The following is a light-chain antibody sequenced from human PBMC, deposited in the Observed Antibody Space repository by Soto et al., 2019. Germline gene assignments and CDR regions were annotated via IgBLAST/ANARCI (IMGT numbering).Light chain of an antibody. V-gene: IGKV3-11*01. CDR1: QSVSSY. CDR3: QQRSNWPIT. J-gene: IGKJ5*01. Sequence: VMTQSPATLSLSPVERATLSCRASQSVSSYLAWYQQKPGQAPRLLIYDASNRATGIPARFSGSGSGTDFTLTIGRLDPEDFAVYYCQQRSNWPITFGQGTRLEIK. CDR2: DAS.